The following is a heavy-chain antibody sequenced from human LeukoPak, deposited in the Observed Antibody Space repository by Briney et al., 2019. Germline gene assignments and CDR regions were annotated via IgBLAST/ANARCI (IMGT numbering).Heavy chain of an antibody. Sequence: PGGSLRLSCAAFGFTFSSYAMHWVRQAPGKGLEWVAVISYDGSNKYYADSVKGRFTISRDNSKNTLYLQMNSLRAEDTAVYYCARGQDIVVVVAATPGPSDAFDIWGQGTMVTVSS. CDR3: ARGQDIVVVVAATPGPSDAFDI. V-gene: IGHV3-30-3*01. D-gene: IGHD2-15*01. J-gene: IGHJ3*02. CDR1: GFTFSSYA. CDR2: ISYDGSNK.